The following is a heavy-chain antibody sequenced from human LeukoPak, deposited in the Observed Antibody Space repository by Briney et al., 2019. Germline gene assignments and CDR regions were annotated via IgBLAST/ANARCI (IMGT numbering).Heavy chain of an antibody. CDR3: AREQRDYDSSGYSPAYDY. J-gene: IGHJ4*02. D-gene: IGHD3-22*01. CDR2: IIPIFGTA. CDR1: VGTFSSYA. Sequence: ASVTVSCMASVGTFSSYAISWVRQAPGQGREGMGGIIPIFGTANYAQKFQGRVTITADESTSTAYMEMSRLRSEDTAVYYWAREQRDYDSSGYSPAYDYWGQGTLVTVSS. V-gene: IGHV1-69*13.